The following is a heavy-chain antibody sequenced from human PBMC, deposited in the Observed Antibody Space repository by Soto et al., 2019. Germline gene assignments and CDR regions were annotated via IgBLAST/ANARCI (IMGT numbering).Heavy chain of an antibody. CDR3: ALSSRKYCSSGSCYSGAYFDF. CDR1: GGSFSGYY. CDR2: NNHSGST. V-gene: IGHV4-34*01. D-gene: IGHD2-15*01. J-gene: IGHJ4*02. Sequence: QLQLQEWGAGLLKPSETLSLTCGVYGGSFSGYYCTWIRQPPGKGLEWIGENNHSGSTNYNPSLKSRVTISVDTSKNQFSLKLTSVTAADTAVYYCALSSRKYCSSGSCYSGAYFDFWGQGALVTVSS.